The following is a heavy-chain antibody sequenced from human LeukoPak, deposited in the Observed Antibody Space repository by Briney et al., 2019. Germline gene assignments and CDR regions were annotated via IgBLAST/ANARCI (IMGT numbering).Heavy chain of an antibody. CDR3: ARHVWGVTNRNQKGYYYYYMDV. CDR2: IYPGDSDT. J-gene: IGHJ6*03. CDR1: GYTFTNYW. D-gene: IGHD3-10*02. Sequence: PGESLKISCKGSGYTFTNYWIGWVRQMPGKGLEWMGIIYPGDSDTRYSPSFQGQVTISADKSISTAYLQWSSLKASDTAMYYCARHVWGVTNRNQKGYYYYYMDVWGKGTTVTISS. V-gene: IGHV5-51*01.